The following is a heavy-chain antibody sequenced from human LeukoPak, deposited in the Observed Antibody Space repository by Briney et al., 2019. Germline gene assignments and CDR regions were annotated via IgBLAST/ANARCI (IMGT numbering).Heavy chain of an antibody. V-gene: IGHV1-8*03. CDR2: MNPNSGNT. D-gene: IGHD1-7*01. CDR3: ARGRLELREGWFDP. Sequence: ASVKVSCKASGYTFTSYDINWVRQATGQGLEWMGWMNPNSGNTGYAQKFQGRVTITADESTSTAYMELSSLRSEDTAVYYCARGRLELREGWFDPWGQGTLVTVSS. J-gene: IGHJ5*02. CDR1: GYTFTSYD.